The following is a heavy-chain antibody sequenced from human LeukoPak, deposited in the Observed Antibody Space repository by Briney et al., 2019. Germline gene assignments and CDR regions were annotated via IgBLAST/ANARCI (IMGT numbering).Heavy chain of an antibody. V-gene: IGHV3-30*18. Sequence: GGSLRLSCAASGFTFSNYGMHWVRQAPGKGLEWVTLISHDGSNKYYADSVKGRFTISRDNSNNTLYLQMNSLRPEDTRVYYCAKGLWAAGAKGPLDYWDRGTLVTVSS. CDR1: GFTFSNYG. D-gene: IGHD6-13*01. CDR3: AKGLWAAGAKGPLDY. CDR2: ISHDGSNK. J-gene: IGHJ4*02.